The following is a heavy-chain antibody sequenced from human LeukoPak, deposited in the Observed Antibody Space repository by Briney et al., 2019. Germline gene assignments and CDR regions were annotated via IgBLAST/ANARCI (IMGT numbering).Heavy chain of an antibody. V-gene: IGHV4-39*01. D-gene: IGHD3-16*02. CDR1: GGSIRSSYYY. J-gene: IGHJ4*02. CDR3: ARHVRQADYVWGSYRPIDY. CDR2: IYYSGST. Sequence: SETLSLTCTVSGGSIRSSYYYWGWIRQPPGKGLEWIGSIYYSGSTYYNPSLKSRVTISVDTSKNQFSLKLSSVTAADTAVYYCARHVRQADYVWGSYRPIDYWGQGTLVTVSS.